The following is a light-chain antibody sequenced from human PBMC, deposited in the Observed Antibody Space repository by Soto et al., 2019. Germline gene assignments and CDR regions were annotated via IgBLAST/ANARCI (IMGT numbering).Light chain of an antibody. CDR3: HQCYRWPLP. V-gene: IGKV3-11*01. Sequence: EIVLTQSPATLSLSPGERVTLSCRASQSVGSNLAWYQHKPGQTPRLLIYDASERATGIPARFSGSGSGTDFTLIISSLEPEDFAVYYCHQCYRWPLPFGGGTKVDIK. CDR2: DAS. J-gene: IGKJ4*01. CDR1: QSVGSN.